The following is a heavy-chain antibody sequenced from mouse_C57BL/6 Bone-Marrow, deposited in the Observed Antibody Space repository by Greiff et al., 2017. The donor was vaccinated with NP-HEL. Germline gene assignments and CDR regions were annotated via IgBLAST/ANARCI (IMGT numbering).Heavy chain of an antibody. Sequence: EVQLVESGGGLVQPKGSLKLSCAASGFTFNTYAMHWVRQAPGKGLEWVARIRSKSSNYATYYADSVKDRFTISRDDSQSMLYLQMNNLKTEDTAMYYCVRGEAYYSNYWYFDVWGTGTTVTVSS. D-gene: IGHD2-5*01. CDR3: VRGEAYYSNYWYFDV. CDR1: GFTFNTYA. V-gene: IGHV10-3*01. CDR2: IRSKSSNYAT. J-gene: IGHJ1*03.